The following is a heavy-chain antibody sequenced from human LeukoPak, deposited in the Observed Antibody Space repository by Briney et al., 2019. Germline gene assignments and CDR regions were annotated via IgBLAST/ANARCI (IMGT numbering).Heavy chain of an antibody. CDR3: AKGDKMAIWRRTYNWFDP. V-gene: IGHV3-30*02. CDR2: IRYDGSNK. J-gene: IGHJ5*02. Sequence: QTGGSLRLSCAASGFTFSTYGMHWVRQAPGKGLEWVAFIRYDGSNKYYADSVKGRLTISRDNSKNTLYLQMNSLRAEDTAVYYCAKGDKMAIWRRTYNWFDPWGQGTLVIVSS. D-gene: IGHD5-24*01. CDR1: GFTFSTYG.